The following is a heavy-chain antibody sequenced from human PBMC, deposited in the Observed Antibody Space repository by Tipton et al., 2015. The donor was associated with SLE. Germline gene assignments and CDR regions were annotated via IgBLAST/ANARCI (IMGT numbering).Heavy chain of an antibody. D-gene: IGHD6-19*01. V-gene: IGHV4-59*01. CDR2: IYYSGST. CDR3: AREEHSSGWTEVHWFDP. J-gene: IGHJ5*02. Sequence: TLSLTCTVSGGSISSYYWSWIRQPPGKGLEWIGYIYYSGSTNYNPSLKSRVTISVDTSKNQFSLKLSSVTAAGTAVYYCAREEHSSGWTEVHWFDPWGQGTLVTVSS. CDR1: GGSISSYY.